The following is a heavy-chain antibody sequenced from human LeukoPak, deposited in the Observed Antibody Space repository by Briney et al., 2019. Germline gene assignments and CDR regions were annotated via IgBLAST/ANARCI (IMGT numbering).Heavy chain of an antibody. V-gene: IGHV3-23*01. J-gene: IGHJ4*02. D-gene: IGHD6-13*01. CDR3: AKGSSSSWYSVEY. CDR1: GFTFSSYG. CDR2: ISGSGTST. Sequence: GGSLRLSCAASGFTFSSYGMSWVRQAPGKGLEWVSGISGSGTSTYYADSVKGRFTLSRDNSKNTLYLQMNSLRAEDTAVYYCAKGSSSSWYSVEYWGQGTLVTVSS.